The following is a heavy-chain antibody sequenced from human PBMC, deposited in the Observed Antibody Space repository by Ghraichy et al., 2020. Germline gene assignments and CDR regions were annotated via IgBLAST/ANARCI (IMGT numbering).Heavy chain of an antibody. V-gene: IGHV3-21*01. D-gene: IGHD1-14*01. CDR1: GFTFSSYS. CDR2: ISSSSSYI. J-gene: IGHJ6*02. CDR3: ARAGQRLTAYYYYYGMDV. Sequence: GGSLRLSCAASGFTFSSYSMNWVRQAPGKGLEWVSSISSSSSYIYYADSVKGRFTISRDNAKNSLYLQMNSLRAEDTAVYYCARAGQRLTAYYYYYGMDVWGQGTTVTVSS.